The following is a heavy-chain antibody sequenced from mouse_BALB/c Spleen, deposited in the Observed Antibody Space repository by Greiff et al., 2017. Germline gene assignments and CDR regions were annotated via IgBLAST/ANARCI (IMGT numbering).Heavy chain of an antibody. D-gene: IGHD2-10*02. V-gene: IGHV1-67*01. Sequence: QVQLKQSGPELVRPGVSVKISCKGSSYTFTDYAMHWVKQSHAKSLEWIGVISTYYGNTNYNQKFKGKATMTVDKSSSTAYMELARLTSEDSAVYYCARGGYGNPFAYWGQGTLVTVSA. CDR2: ISTYYGNT. J-gene: IGHJ3*01. CDR1: SYTFTDYA. CDR3: ARGGYGNPFAY.